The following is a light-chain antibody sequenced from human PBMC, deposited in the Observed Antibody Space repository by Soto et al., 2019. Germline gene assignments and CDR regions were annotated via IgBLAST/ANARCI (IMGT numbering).Light chain of an antibody. CDR1: SGHSSYI. CDR2: LEGSGSY. Sequence: QPVLTQSSSASASLGSSVKLTCTLSSGHSSYIIAWHQQQPGKAPRYLMKLEGSGSYNKGSGVPDRFSGSSSGADRYLTISILQFEDEADYYCETCDSNTHVFGTGTKVTVL. J-gene: IGLJ1*01. V-gene: IGLV4-60*02. CDR3: ETCDSNTHV.